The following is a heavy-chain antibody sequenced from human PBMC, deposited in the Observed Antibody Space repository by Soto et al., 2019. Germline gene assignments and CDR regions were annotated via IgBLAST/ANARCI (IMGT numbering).Heavy chain of an antibody. V-gene: IGHV1-69*01. CDR1: GGTISNYA. D-gene: IGHD5-12*01. CDR2: IIPMSATT. CDR3: TTDKGGRRGYSGFDAFDY. Sequence: QVQLVQSGAEVKKPGSSVKVSCKASGGTISNYAINWVRQAPGQGLEWMGGIIPMSATTNYAGRFQGRVTMTADESTNTFYRELSSLGYDDPAVFYCTTDKGGRRGYSGFDAFDYWGQGTLVTVSS. J-gene: IGHJ4*02.